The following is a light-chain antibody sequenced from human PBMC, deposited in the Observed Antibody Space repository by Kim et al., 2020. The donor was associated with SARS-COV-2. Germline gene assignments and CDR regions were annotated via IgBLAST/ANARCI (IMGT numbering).Light chain of an antibody. CDR1: SRDVGGYNY. J-gene: IGLJ1*01. V-gene: IGLV2-14*04. CDR3: SSYTSSSTYV. Sequence: GQSITISCTGTSRDVGGYNYVSWYQQPPGKAPKVMIYDVSKGPSGLSNRFSGSKSGNTASLTISGLQAEDEADYYCSSYTSSSTYVFGTGTKVTVL. CDR2: DVS.